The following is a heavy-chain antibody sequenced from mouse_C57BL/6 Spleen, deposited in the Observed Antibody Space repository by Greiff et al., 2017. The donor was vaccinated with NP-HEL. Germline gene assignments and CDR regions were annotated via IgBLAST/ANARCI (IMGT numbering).Heavy chain of an antibody. CDR1: GYTFTSYW. Sequence: QVQLQQSGAELVKPGASVKLSCKASGYTFTSYWMHWVKQRPGQGLEWIGMIHPNSGSTNYNEKFKSKATLTVDKSSSTAYMQLSSLTSEDSAVYYCARFYYGSSCGYFDYWGQGTTLTVSS. J-gene: IGHJ2*01. D-gene: IGHD1-1*01. V-gene: IGHV1-64*01. CDR3: ARFYYGSSCGYFDY. CDR2: IHPNSGST.